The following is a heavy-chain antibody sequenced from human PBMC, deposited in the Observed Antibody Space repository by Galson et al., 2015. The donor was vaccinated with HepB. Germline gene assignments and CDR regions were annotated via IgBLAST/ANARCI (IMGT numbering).Heavy chain of an antibody. CDR2: IIPIFGTA. Sequence: SVKVSCKASGGTFSSYAISWVRQAPGQGLEWMGGIIPIFGTANYAQKFQGRVTITADESTSTAYMELSSLRSEDTAVYYCAREDGYDILTGYYNVATWFDPWGQGTLVTVSS. CDR3: AREDGYDILTGYYNVATWFDP. CDR1: GGTFSSYA. V-gene: IGHV1-69*13. J-gene: IGHJ5*02. D-gene: IGHD3-9*01.